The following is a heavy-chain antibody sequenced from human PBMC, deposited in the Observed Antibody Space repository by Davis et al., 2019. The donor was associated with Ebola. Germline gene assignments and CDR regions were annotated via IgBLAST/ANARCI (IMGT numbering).Heavy chain of an antibody. CDR2: IIPIFGTA. CDR3: ARVGPYSNRRYGMDV. J-gene: IGHJ6*02. Sequence: SVKVSCKASGGTFSSYAISWVRQAPGQGLEWMGGIIPIFGTANYAQKFQGRVTITADESTSTAYMELSRLRSDDTAVYYCARVGPYSNRRYGMDVWGQGTTVTVSS. D-gene: IGHD4-11*01. V-gene: IGHV1-69*13. CDR1: GGTFSSYA.